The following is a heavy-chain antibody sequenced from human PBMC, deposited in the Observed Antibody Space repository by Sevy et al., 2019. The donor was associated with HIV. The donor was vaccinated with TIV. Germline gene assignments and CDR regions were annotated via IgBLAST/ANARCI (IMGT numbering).Heavy chain of an antibody. D-gene: IGHD2-2*01. CDR1: GFTFSSYA. Sequence: GGSLRLSCAASGFTFSSYAMHWVRQAPGKGLEWVAVISYDGSNKYYADSVKGRFTISRDNSKNTLYLQMNSLRAEDTAVYYCARDTGEGPAALGMHVWGQGTTVTVSS. CDR2: ISYDGSNK. CDR3: ARDTGEGPAALGMHV. V-gene: IGHV3-30-3*01. J-gene: IGHJ6*02.